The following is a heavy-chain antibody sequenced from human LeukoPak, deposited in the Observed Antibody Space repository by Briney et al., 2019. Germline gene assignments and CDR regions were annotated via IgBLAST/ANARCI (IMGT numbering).Heavy chain of an antibody. D-gene: IGHD1-14*01. V-gene: IGHV4-59*01. CDR1: GGPISSYY. CDR3: AISDRGYYFDY. Sequence: SETLSLTCTVSGGPISSYYWSWIRQPPGKGLEWIGYIYYSGSTNYNPSLKSRVTISVDTSKNQFSLKLSSVTAADTAVYYCAISDRGYYFDYWGQGTLVTVSS. J-gene: IGHJ4*02. CDR2: IYYSGST.